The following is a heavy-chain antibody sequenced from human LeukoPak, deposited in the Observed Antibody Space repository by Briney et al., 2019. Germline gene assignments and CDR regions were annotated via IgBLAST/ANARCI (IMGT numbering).Heavy chain of an antibody. CDR3: AKHTGEYYYYMDV. CDR2: IIPVFGTP. J-gene: IGHJ6*03. D-gene: IGHD1-1*01. Sequence: ASVKVSCKASGGTFSRYAFSWVRQAPGQGLEWMGGIIPVFGTPNYAQKFRGRVTISTDESMSTAYRELSSLRSEDTAVYYCAKHTGEYYYYMDVWGKGTTVTVSS. CDR1: GGTFSRYA. V-gene: IGHV1-69*05.